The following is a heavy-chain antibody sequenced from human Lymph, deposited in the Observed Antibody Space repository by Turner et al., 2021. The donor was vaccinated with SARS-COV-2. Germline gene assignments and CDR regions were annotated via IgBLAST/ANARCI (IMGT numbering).Heavy chain of an antibody. CDR2: ISGSGGST. D-gene: IGHD3-16*01. CDR3: ANLYPTVSWEFPYGMDV. Sequence: EVQLLESGGGLVQPGGSLRLSCAASGFTFNYYAMSWVLQAPGKGLEWVSTISGSGGSTYYADSVKGRFIISRDNSKNTLYLQMNSLRAEDTAVYYCANLYPTVSWEFPYGMDVWGQGTTVTVSS. CDR1: GFTFNYYA. J-gene: IGHJ6*02. V-gene: IGHV3-23*01.